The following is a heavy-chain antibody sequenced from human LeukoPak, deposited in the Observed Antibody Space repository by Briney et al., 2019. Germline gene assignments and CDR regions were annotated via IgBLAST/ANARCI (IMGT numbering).Heavy chain of an antibody. CDR3: AKDLGYYDSSGIYYYYGMDV. Sequence: GGSLRLSCAASGFNFSTYGMHWVRQAPGKGLEWVAAISYRGSNKYYADCAKGRFTISRDNSRNTLYPQMNSLRAEDTAVYYCAKDLGYYDSSGIYYYYGMDVWGQGTTVTVSS. CDR2: ISYRGSNK. D-gene: IGHD3-22*01. CDR1: GFNFSTYG. V-gene: IGHV3-30*18. J-gene: IGHJ6*02.